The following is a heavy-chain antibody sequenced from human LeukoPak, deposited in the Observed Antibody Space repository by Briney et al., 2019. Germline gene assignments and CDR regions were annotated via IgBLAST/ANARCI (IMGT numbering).Heavy chain of an antibody. CDR1: GYIFTGYY. J-gene: IGHJ3*02. D-gene: IGHD4-11*01. V-gene: IGHV1-2*02. Sequence: ASVKVSCKSSGYIFTGYYIHWVRQAPGQGLEWMGWVNPNSGATNYAQKFQGRVTMTRDTSISTTYMDLSRLRPDDTAVYYSARETATVNTAFDIWGQGTMVTVS. CDR2: VNPNSGAT. CDR3: ARETATVNTAFDI.